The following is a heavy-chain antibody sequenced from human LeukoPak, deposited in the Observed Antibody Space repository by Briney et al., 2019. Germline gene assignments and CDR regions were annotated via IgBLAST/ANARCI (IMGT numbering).Heavy chain of an antibody. J-gene: IGHJ4*02. D-gene: IGHD2-2*01. Sequence: GRSLRLSCAASGFTFSSYAMSWVRQAPGKGLEWVSAISGSGGSTYYADSVKGRFTISRDNSKNTLYLQMNSLRAEDTAVYYCAKDHRGCSSTSCPDAFDYWGQGTLVTVSS. CDR3: AKDHRGCSSTSCPDAFDY. CDR1: GFTFSSYA. V-gene: IGHV3-23*01. CDR2: ISGSGGST.